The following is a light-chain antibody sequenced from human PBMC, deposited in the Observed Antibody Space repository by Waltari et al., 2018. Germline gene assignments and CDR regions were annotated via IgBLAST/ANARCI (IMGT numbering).Light chain of an antibody. V-gene: IGLV1-47*01. CDR2: RNN. CDR1: RSTLGSHY. J-gene: IGLJ3*02. Sequence: QSVLTQPPSASGTPGQRVTISCSVRRSTLGSHYVYLYQQLPGTAPKLLIYRNNQRPSGVPDRFSGSKSGTSASLAISGLRSEDEADYYCAAWDDSLSGRVFGGGTKVTVL. CDR3: AAWDDSLSGRV.